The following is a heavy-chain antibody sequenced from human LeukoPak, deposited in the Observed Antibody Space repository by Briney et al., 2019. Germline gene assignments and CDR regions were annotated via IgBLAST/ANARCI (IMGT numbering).Heavy chain of an antibody. D-gene: IGHD6-6*01. CDR1: GFTFTGYY. Sequence: EASVKVSCKASGFTFTGYYIHWVRQAPGQGLEWMGWISPHSGGTHYAQNLQGRVTMTRDTSISTAYMELSRLRSDDTAVYYCARVEYSSSTPDNWFDPWGQGTLVTVSS. CDR2: ISPHSGGT. CDR3: ARVEYSSSTPDNWFDP. V-gene: IGHV1-2*02. J-gene: IGHJ5*02.